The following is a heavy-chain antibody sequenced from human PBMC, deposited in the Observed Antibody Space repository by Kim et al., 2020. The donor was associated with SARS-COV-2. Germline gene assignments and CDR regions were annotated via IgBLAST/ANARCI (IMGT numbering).Heavy chain of an antibody. CDR1: GFTFSSYE. V-gene: IGHV3-48*03. J-gene: IGHJ4*02. Sequence: GGSLRLSCVASGFTFSSYEMNWVRQAPGKGLEWVSYISTSGSTIYYADSVKGRFTISRDNAKNSLYLQLNTLRAEDTAVYYCARAGESSGSYYRPYYFDYWGQGTLATVSS. CDR2: ISTSGSTI. CDR3: ARAGESSGSYYRPYYFDY. D-gene: IGHD3-10*01.